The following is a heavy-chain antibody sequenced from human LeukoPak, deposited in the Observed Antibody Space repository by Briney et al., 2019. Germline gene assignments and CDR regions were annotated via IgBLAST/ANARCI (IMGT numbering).Heavy chain of an antibody. J-gene: IGHJ4*02. D-gene: IGHD6-13*01. CDR2: ISSSSSYI. Sequence: SGGSLRLSCAASGITFSSYSMNWVRQAPGKGLEWVSSISSSSSYIYYADSVKGRFTISRDNAKNSLYLQMNSLRAEDTAVYYCARNLYPYSSSWYGGDYWGQGTLVTVSS. CDR1: GITFSSYS. V-gene: IGHV3-21*01. CDR3: ARNLYPYSSSWYGGDY.